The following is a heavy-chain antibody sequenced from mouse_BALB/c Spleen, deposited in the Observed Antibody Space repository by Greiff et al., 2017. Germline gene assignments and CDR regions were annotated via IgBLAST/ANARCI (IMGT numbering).Heavy chain of an antibody. Sequence: EVKLQESGPSLVKPSQTLSLTCSVTGDSITSGYWNWIRKFPGNKLEYMGYISYSGSTYYNPSLKSRISITRDTSKNQYYLQLNSVTTEDTATYYCARIYYGNYEFAYWGQGTLVTVSA. D-gene: IGHD2-1*01. CDR2: ISYSGST. CDR3: ARIYYGNYEFAY. V-gene: IGHV3-8*02. CDR1: GDSITSGY. J-gene: IGHJ3*01.